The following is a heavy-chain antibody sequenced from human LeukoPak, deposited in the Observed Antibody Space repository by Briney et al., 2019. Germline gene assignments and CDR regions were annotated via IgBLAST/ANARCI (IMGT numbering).Heavy chain of an antibody. CDR3: TRHRKDIGFDY. Sequence: GESLKISCKGSGYSFSSYWIGWVRQMPGEGLEWVGIIYPDDSDTRYSPSFQGQVTISADTSISTAYLQWSSLKASDTAMYYCTRHRKDIGFDYWGQGTLVTVSS. CDR2: IYPDDSDT. V-gene: IGHV5-51*01. CDR1: GYSFSSYW. J-gene: IGHJ4*02. D-gene: IGHD2-15*01.